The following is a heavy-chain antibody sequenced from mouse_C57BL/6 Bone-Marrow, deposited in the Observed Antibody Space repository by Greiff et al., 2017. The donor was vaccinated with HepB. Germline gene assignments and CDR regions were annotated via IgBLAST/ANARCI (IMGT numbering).Heavy chain of an antibody. J-gene: IGHJ1*03. V-gene: IGHV1-78*01. CDR3: ARSYYYGSSYRYFDV. CDR2: IYPRDGST. D-gene: IGHD1-1*01. Sequence: VHLVESDAELVKPGASVKISCKVSGYTFTDHTIHWMKQRPEQGLEWIGYIYPRDGSTKYNEKFKGKATLTADKSSSTAYMQLNSLTSEDSAVYFCARSYYYGSSYRYFDVWGTGTTVTVSS. CDR1: GYTFTDHT.